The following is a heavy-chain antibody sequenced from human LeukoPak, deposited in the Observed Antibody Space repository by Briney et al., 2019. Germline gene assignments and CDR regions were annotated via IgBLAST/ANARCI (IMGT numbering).Heavy chain of an antibody. CDR3: VKGPQAGDGYHPDY. Sequence: PGASLRLSCAASGFSLGEYAMSWVRQAPGKGPEWVSAISGSSTYYSDSVKGRFTISRDTSKTTVYLQMNVLREDDTALYYCVKGPQAGDGYHPDYWGQGTLVTVS. CDR1: GFSLGEYA. V-gene: IGHV3-23*05. D-gene: IGHD5-18*01. J-gene: IGHJ4*02. CDR2: ISGSST.